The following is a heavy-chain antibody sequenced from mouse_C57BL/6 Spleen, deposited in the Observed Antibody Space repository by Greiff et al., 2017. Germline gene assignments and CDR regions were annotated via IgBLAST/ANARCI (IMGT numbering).Heavy chain of an antibody. CDR1: GYSFTDYN. CDR2: INPKYGTT. D-gene: IGHD2-4*01. V-gene: IGHV1-39*01. J-gene: IGHJ2*01. CDR3: ARSGYDFYLFFDY. Sequence: LVESGPELVKPGASVKISCKASGYSFTDYNMNWVKQSNGKSLEWIGVINPKYGTTSSNQKIKGKATLTVDQSSSTAYMQLNSLTSEDSSVYYCARSGYDFYLFFDYWGQGTTRTVSS.